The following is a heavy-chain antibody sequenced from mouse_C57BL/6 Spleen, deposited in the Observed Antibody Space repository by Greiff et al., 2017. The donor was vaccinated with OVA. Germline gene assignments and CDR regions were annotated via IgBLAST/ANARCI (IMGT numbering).Heavy chain of an antibody. Sequence: VQLQQSGAELVRPGASVKLSCTASGFNIKDDYMHWVKQRPEQGLEWIGWIDPENGDTEYASKFKGKATITADKSSNTAYMQLSSLTSGETAVYYCTTNDSAWFAYWGQGTLLTVSA. J-gene: IGHJ3*01. V-gene: IGHV14-4*01. D-gene: IGHD2-4*01. CDR3: TTNDSAWFAY. CDR1: GFNIKDDY. CDR2: IDPENGDT.